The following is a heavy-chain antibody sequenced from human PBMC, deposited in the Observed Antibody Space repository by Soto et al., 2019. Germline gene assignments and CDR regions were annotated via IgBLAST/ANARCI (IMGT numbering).Heavy chain of an antibody. Sequence: ASVKVSCTASGYTFSKYDISCVRQAPGQGLEWMGWMNPNSGNTGYAQKFQGRVTMTRNTSISTAYMELSSLRSDDTAVYYCARGPIGYCSSSSCQTAGYFQHWGQGTLVTVSS. J-gene: IGHJ1*01. CDR1: GYTFSKYD. CDR3: ARGPIGYCSSSSCQTAGYFQH. D-gene: IGHD2-2*01. V-gene: IGHV1-8*01. CDR2: MNPNSGNT.